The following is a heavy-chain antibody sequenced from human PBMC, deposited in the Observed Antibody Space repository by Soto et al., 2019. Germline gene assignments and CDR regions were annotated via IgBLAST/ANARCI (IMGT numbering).Heavy chain of an antibody. Sequence: SVKVSCKASGGTFSSYAISWVRQAPGQGLEWMGGIIPIFGTANYAQKFQGRVTITADESTSTAYMELSSLRSEDTAVYYCASSPPGDYYDSSGYQTGYYYGMDVWGQGPTVTVSS. CDR2: IIPIFGTA. V-gene: IGHV1-69*13. J-gene: IGHJ6*02. CDR1: GGTFSSYA. D-gene: IGHD3-22*01. CDR3: ASSPPGDYYDSSGYQTGYYYGMDV.